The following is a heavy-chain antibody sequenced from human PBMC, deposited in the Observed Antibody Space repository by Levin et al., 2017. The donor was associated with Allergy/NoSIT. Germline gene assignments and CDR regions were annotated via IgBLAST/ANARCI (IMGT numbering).Heavy chain of an antibody. CDR2: ISYDGSNK. J-gene: IGHJ4*02. Sequence: GESLKISCAASGFTFSSYGMHWVRQAPGKGLEWVAVISYDGSNKYYADSVKGRFTISRDNSKNTLYLQMNSLRAEDTAVYYCAKEKVLWFGELLSLDYWGQGTLVTVSS. D-gene: IGHD3-10*01. V-gene: IGHV3-30*18. CDR1: GFTFSSYG. CDR3: AKEKVLWFGELLSLDY.